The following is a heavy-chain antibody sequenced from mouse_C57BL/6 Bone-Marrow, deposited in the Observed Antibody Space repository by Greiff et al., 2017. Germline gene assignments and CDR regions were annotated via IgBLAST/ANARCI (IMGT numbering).Heavy chain of an antibody. CDR3: ARHLYSLDY. V-gene: IGHV5-9*01. D-gene: IGHD2-1*01. J-gene: IGHJ4*01. Sequence: DVMLVESGGGLVKPGGSLKLSCAASGFTFSSYTMSWVRQTPEKRLEWVATISGGGGNTYYPDSVKGRFTSSRDNAKNTLYLQMGSLRSEDTALYYCARHLYSLDYWGQGTSDTVSS. CDR2: ISGGGGNT. CDR1: GFTFSSYT.